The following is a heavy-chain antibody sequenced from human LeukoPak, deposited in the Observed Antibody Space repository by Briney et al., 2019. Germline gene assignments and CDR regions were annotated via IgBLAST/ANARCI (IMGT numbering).Heavy chain of an antibody. V-gene: IGHV4-59*08. Sequence: SETLSLTCTVSGGSISSYYWSWIRQAPGKGLEWIGYMYYSGSTNYNPSLKSRVTMSVDTSNNQFSLTLSSVTAADTAVYYCAGMSSSYPNYYHGMDVWGQGTTVTVSS. CDR3: AGMSSSYPNYYHGMDV. CDR2: MYYSGST. CDR1: GGSISSYY. J-gene: IGHJ6*02. D-gene: IGHD2-15*01.